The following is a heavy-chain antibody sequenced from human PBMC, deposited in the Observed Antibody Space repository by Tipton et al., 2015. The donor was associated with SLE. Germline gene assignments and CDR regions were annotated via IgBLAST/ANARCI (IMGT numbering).Heavy chain of an antibody. J-gene: IGHJ4*02. CDR2: ISGSGGST. Sequence: SLRLSCAASGFTFSSYAMSWVRQAPGKGLEGVSAISGSGGSTYYADSVKGRFTISRDNSKNTLYLKMNRLRAEETAVHYCAVGDGGFAYWGQGTLVTVSS. V-gene: IGHV3-23*01. D-gene: IGHD2-15*01. CDR1: GFTFSSYA. CDR3: AVGDGGFAY.